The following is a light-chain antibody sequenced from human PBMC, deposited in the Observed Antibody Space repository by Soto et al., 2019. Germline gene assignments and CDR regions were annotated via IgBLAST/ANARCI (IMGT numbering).Light chain of an antibody. J-gene: IGLJ1*01. Sequence: SYELTQPPSVSVAPGKPARITCGGNNIGSKSVHWYQQKPGQAPVLVIYYDSNRPSGIPERFSGSNSGKTATLTISRVEAVNDADYYCQVWDSSIDHQVFGTGTKVTVL. V-gene: IGLV3-21*04. CDR2: YDS. CDR1: NIGSKS. CDR3: QVWDSSIDHQV.